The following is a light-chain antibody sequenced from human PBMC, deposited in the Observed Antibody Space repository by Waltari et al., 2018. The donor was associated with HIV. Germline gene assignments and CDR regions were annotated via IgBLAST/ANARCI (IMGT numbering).Light chain of an antibody. J-gene: IGKJ4*01. V-gene: IGKV3-15*01. CDR1: QSVSSN. Sequence: ERVMTQSPATLSVSPGERATLSCRASQSVSSNLAWYQQTPGQAPRLLIYGASTRATGSPARFSGSGSGTDFTLTIGSLQSEDFAVYYCQQYNNWPLTFGGGTTVEIK. CDR2: GAS. CDR3: QQYNNWPLT.